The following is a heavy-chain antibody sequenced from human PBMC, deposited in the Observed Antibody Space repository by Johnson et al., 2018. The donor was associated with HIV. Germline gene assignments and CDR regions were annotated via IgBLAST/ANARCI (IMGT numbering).Heavy chain of an antibody. CDR1: GFTFSSYA. J-gene: IGHJ3*02. CDR3: ARGWDPRTTDAFDI. D-gene: IGHD1-26*01. CDR2: ISFDGSNK. Sequence: QVQLVESGGGVVQPGRSLRLSCAASGFTFSSYAMHWVRQAPGKGLEWVAVISFDGSNKYYADSVNGRFTISRDNSKNTLYQQMNSLRAEDSAVYYCARGWDPRTTDAFDIWGQGTIVTVSS. V-gene: IGHV3-30*04.